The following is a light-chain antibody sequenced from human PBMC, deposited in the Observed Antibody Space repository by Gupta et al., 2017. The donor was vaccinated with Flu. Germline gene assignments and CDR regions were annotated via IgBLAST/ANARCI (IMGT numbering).Light chain of an antibody. V-gene: IGKV4-1*01. CDR2: WAS. Sequence: DIVLTQSPESLAVSLGERATINCKSSQNILHRSTNKNYLAWFQQTPGQPPKLLIYWASTRQSGVPDRFSGSGSGTDFTLTITSLQAEDAAVYYCQQADDPPYTFGQGTKLEI. CDR3: QQADDPPYT. CDR1: QNILHRSTNKNY. J-gene: IGKJ2*01.